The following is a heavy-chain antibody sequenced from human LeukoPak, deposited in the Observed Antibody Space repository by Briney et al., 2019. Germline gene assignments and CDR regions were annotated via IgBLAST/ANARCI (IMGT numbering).Heavy chain of an antibody. CDR1: GFTFSSYG. CDR3: ARDTDGGSAIDY. J-gene: IGHJ4*02. V-gene: IGHV3-33*01. Sequence: GGSLRLSFAASGFTFSSYGMHLVRQAPGKGLEWVAVIWYDGSNKYYADSVKGRFTISRDNSKNTLYLQMNSLRAEDTAVYYCARDTDGGSAIDYWGQGALVTVSS. D-gene: IGHD1-26*01. CDR2: IWYDGSNK.